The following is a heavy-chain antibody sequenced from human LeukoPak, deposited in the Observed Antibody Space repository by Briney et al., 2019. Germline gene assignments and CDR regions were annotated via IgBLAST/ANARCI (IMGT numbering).Heavy chain of an antibody. D-gene: IGHD2-21*01. CDR1: GFSFSSHW. CDR2: ISDDGSYT. V-gene: IGHV3-74*01. Sequence: GGSLRLSCAASGFSFSSHWVHWVRQAPGKGLVWVSRISDDGSYTSNVDSVKGRFTISRDNVNNMLYLHMNSLRAEDTAVYYCARFGISWRSSYWGQGTLVTVSS. CDR3: ARFGISWRSSY. J-gene: IGHJ4*02.